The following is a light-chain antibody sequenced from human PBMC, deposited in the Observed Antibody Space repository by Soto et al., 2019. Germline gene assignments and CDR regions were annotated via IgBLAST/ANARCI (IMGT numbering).Light chain of an antibody. CDR1: QTISSW. CDR3: QHYNSYSEA. V-gene: IGKV1-5*03. CDR2: KAS. J-gene: IGKJ1*01. Sequence: DIQMTQSPSTLSGSVGDRVTITCRASQTISSWLAWYQQKPGKAPKLLIYKASTLKSGVPSRLSGSGSGTEFTPTISSLQPDDFATYYCQHYNSYSEAFGQGTKVELK.